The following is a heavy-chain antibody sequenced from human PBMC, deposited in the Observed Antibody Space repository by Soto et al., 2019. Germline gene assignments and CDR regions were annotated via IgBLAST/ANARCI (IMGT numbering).Heavy chain of an antibody. CDR1: GFTFSTYA. Sequence: GGSLRLSCAASGFTFSTYAMTWVRQAPGKGLEGVSGISGSDGDTYYADSVKGRFTFSRDNSKNTLYLQMNSLRAEDTAVYYCARHLHYFDYWGQGTLVTVSS. CDR2: ISGSDGDT. J-gene: IGHJ4*02. V-gene: IGHV3-23*01. CDR3: ARHLHYFDY.